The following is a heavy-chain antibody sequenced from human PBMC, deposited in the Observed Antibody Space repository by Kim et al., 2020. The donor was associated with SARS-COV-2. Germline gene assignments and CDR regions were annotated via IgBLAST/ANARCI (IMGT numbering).Heavy chain of an antibody. Sequence: YSDGITYYADSVKGRFIISRDNSKNTLYLQMNSLRAEDTAVYYCARDLDYWGQGTLVTVSS. CDR2: YSDGIT. J-gene: IGHJ4*02. V-gene: IGHV3-53*01. CDR3: ARDLDY.